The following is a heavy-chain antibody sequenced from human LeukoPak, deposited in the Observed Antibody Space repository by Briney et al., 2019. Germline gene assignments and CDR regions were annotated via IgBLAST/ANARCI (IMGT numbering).Heavy chain of an antibody. J-gene: IGHJ4*02. D-gene: IGHD3-10*01. CDR3: ARVWFGEFGGFDY. V-gene: IGHV1-69*06. CDR1: GGTFSSYA. Sequence: ASVKVSCKASGGTFSSYAISWVRQAPGQGLEWMGGIIPIFGTANYAQKFQGRVTITADKSTSTAYMELSSLRSEDTAVYYCARVWFGEFGGFDYWGQGTLVTVSS. CDR2: IIPIFGTA.